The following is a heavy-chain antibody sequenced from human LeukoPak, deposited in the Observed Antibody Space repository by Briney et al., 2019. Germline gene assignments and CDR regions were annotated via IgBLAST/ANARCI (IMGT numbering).Heavy chain of an antibody. V-gene: IGHV4-39*01. J-gene: IGHJ4*02. D-gene: IGHD2-15*01. CDR2: IYYSGST. CDR1: GGSFSSYY. CDR3: ARLTPPAALFDY. Sequence: SETLSLTCAVYGGSFSSYYWGWIRQPPGKGLEWIGSIYYSGSTYYNPSLKSRVTISVDTSKNQFSLKLSSVTAADTAVYYCARLTPPAALFDYWGQGTLVTVSS.